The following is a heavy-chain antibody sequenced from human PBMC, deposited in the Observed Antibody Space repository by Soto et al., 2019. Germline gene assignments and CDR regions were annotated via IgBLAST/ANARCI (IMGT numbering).Heavy chain of an antibody. D-gene: IGHD4-17*01. J-gene: IGHJ3*02. CDR3: AHPRGYGVFDAYDI. V-gene: IGHV3-23*01. Sequence: VGSLRLSCAASGFTFSTDAMSWVRQAPGKGLERVSAMSVSGGGTYYADSVKGRFTISRDNSITTLYLQMNSLRTEDTAVYYCAHPRGYGVFDAYDIWGQGAMVTVSS. CDR1: GFTFSTDA. CDR2: MSVSGGGT.